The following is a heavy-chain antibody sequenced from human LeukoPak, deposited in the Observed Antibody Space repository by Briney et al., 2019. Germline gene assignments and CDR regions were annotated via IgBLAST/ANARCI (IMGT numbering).Heavy chain of an antibody. V-gene: IGHV4-59*08. D-gene: IGHD3-3*01. CDR3: VRHLMTIFGVVIKPGPFDP. J-gene: IGHJ5*02. Sequence: SETLSLTCTVSGGSINNYFWSWIRQPPGKGLEWLGYVYYSGSTRYSPSLKSRVTISLDTSKNQFPLKLSSVTAADTAVYFCVRHLMTIFGVVIKPGPFDPWGQGTLVTVSS. CDR2: VYYSGST. CDR1: GGSINNYF.